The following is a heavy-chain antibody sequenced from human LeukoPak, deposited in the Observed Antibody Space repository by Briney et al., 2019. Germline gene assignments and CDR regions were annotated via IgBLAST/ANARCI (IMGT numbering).Heavy chain of an antibody. V-gene: IGHV1-2*02. Sequence: ASVKVSCKASGYTFTVYYMHWVRQAPGQGLEWMGWINPNSGGTNYAQKFQGRVTMTRDTSISTAYMELSRLRSDDTAVYYCARADPLGYYMDVWGKGTTVTISS. CDR1: GYTFTVYY. J-gene: IGHJ6*03. CDR2: INPNSGGT. CDR3: ARADPLGYYMDV.